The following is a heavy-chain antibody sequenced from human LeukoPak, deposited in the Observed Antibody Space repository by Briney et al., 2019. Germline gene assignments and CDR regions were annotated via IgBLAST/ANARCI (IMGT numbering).Heavy chain of an antibody. CDR3: ARDNYDYVWGSYWSPYYFDY. V-gene: IGHV1-69*01. J-gene: IGHJ4*02. Sequence: GSSVKVSCKASGGTFSSYAISWVRQAPGQGLEWMGGIIPIFGTADYAQKFQGRVTITADESTSTAYMELSSLRSEDTAVYYCARDNYDYVWGSYWSPYYFDYWGQGTLVTVSS. CDR1: GGTFSSYA. D-gene: IGHD3-16*01. CDR2: IIPIFGTA.